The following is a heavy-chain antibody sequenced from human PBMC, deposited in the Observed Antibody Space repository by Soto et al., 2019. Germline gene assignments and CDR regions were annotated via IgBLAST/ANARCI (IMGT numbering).Heavy chain of an antibody. J-gene: IGHJ5*02. CDR1: GVTFSSFA. D-gene: IGHD5-12*01. CDR3: ARSTGSGFRPGTHRFNWFDP. Sequence: QVQLVQSGAEVTQPGSSVKVSCQASGVTFSSFAISWVRQAPGQGLEWMGGIIPIFRTPNYAQNFQGRVTITADESTSSVYMELSRLSSEDTAVYYCARSTGSGFRPGTHRFNWFDPWGQGTLVTVSS. CDR2: IIPIFRTP. V-gene: IGHV1-69*01.